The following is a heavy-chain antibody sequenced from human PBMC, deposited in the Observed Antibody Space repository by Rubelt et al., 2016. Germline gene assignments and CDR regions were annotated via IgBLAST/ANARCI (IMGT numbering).Heavy chain of an antibody. CDR3: AREQQLVGGWFDP. CDR1: GGTFSSYA. CDR2: IIPIFGTA. D-gene: IGHD6-13*01. Sequence: QVQLVQSGAEVKKPGSSVKVSCKASGGTFSSYAISWVRQAPGQGLEWMGGIIPIFGTANYAQEFQGRVTITADESTSKAYMGLSSLRSEDTAVYYCAREQQLVGGWFDPWGQGTLVTVSS. V-gene: IGHV1-69*01. J-gene: IGHJ5*02.